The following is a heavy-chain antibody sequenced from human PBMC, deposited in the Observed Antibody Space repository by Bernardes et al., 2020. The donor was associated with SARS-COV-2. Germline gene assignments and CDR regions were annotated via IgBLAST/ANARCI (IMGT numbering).Heavy chain of an antibody. Sequence: ASVKVSCKASGYTFSIHGISWVRQVPGQGLEWMGWISAYNGNTHYAQKFQGRVTMTTDTTTSTVYMELSSLSSDDTAMYYCARVNYFESSGYYDYWGQGTPVTVS. J-gene: IGHJ4*02. CDR3: ARVNYFESSGYYDY. CDR2: ISAYNGNT. D-gene: IGHD3-22*01. CDR1: GYTFSIHG. V-gene: IGHV1-18*01.